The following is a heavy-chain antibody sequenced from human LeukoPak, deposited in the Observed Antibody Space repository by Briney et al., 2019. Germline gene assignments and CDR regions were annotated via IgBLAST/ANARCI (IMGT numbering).Heavy chain of an antibody. CDR3: AREYTSRFDY. Sequence: PGGSLRLSCAASGFTFGSYAMHWVRQAPGKGLEWVAVISYDGGNKYYADSVKGRFTISRDNSKNTLYLQMNSLRAEDTAVYYCAREYTSRFDYWGQGTLVTVSS. D-gene: IGHD2-2*01. V-gene: IGHV3-30-3*01. CDR2: ISYDGGNK. CDR1: GFTFGSYA. J-gene: IGHJ4*02.